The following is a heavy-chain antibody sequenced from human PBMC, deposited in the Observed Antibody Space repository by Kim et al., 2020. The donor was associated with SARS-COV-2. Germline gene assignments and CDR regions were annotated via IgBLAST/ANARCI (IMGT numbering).Heavy chain of an antibody. J-gene: IGHJ6*02. D-gene: IGHD3-9*01. Sequence: SETLSLTCAVYGGSFSGYYWSWIRQPPGKGLEWIGEINHSGSTNYNPSLKSRVTISVDTSKNQFSLKLSSVTAADTAVYYCARGPDLVRYFDWLLRYYYYYYGMDVWGQGTTVTVSS. CDR2: INHSGST. CDR3: ARGPDLVRYFDWLLRYYYYYYGMDV. V-gene: IGHV4-34*01. CDR1: GGSFSGYY.